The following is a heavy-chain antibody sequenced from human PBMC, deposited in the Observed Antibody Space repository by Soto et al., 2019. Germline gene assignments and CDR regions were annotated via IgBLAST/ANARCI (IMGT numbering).Heavy chain of an antibody. Sequence: GGSLRLSCAASGFTFSSYSMNWVRQAPGKGLEWVSYISSSSSTIYYADSVKGRFTISRDNAKNSLYLQMNSLRAEDTAVYYCARDHLALGLFENYYYYMDVWGKGTTVTVSS. CDR2: ISSSSSTI. V-gene: IGHV3-48*01. CDR1: GFTFSSYS. D-gene: IGHD3-10*02. J-gene: IGHJ6*03. CDR3: ARDHLALGLFENYYYYMDV.